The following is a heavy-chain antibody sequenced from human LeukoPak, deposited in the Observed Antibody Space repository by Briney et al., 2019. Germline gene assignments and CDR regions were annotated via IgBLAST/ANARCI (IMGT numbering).Heavy chain of an antibody. CDR3: ARDLYWVFD. Sequence: GGSLTLSCAASGFSFSYAWMTWVRPAPGKGLEWVGRIRSKTAGGTTDLAAPVKGRFSISRDDSKNTLYLQMISLKTEDTAVYYCARDLYWVFDGGRGTLVSVSS. D-gene: IGHD3-9*01. V-gene: IGHV3-15*01. CDR1: GFSFSYAW. J-gene: IGHJ4*02. CDR2: IRSKTAGGTT.